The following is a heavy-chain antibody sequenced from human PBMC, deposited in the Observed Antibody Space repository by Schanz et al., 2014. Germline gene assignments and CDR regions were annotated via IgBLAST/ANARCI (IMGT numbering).Heavy chain of an antibody. D-gene: IGHD3-10*01. J-gene: IGHJ6*02. V-gene: IGHV1-24*01. Sequence: QVQPVQSGAEVKKPGSSVKVSCKASGGTFSPYTINWVRQAPGQGLEWMGGLDLEDGEIVYAEQLKGRVTMTEDTSTDTAYMELSSLRSQDTAVYYCATAEDASGSYGLPACGVWGQGTTVIVSS. CDR2: LDLEDGEI. CDR1: GGTFSPYT. CDR3: ATAEDASGSYGLPACGV.